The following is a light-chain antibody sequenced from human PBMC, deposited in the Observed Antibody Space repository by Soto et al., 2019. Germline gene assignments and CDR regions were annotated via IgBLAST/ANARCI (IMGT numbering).Light chain of an antibody. CDR3: QQRSNWQT. CDR1: QSVSSY. Sequence: ENVLTQFPATLSLSPGERATLSCRASQSVSSYLAWYQQKPGQAPRLLIYDASNRATGIPARFSGSGSGTDFTLTISSLEPEDFAVYYCQQRSNWQTFGQGTKVDIK. CDR2: DAS. J-gene: IGKJ2*01. V-gene: IGKV3-11*01.